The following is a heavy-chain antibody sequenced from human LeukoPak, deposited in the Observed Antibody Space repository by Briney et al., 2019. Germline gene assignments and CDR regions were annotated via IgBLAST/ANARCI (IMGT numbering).Heavy chain of an antibody. J-gene: IGHJ4*02. CDR2: ISYDGSNK. V-gene: IGHV3-30-3*01. D-gene: IGHD3-3*01. Sequence: GGALRLSCAASGCTFSSYAMHWVRQAPGKGLEGVAVISYDGSNKYYADSVKGRFPISRANSNNTLYLQMTRLRAEDTAVYYCARDLSASKYDALAYWGQGTLVTVSS. CDR1: GCTFSSYA. CDR3: ARDLSASKYDALAY.